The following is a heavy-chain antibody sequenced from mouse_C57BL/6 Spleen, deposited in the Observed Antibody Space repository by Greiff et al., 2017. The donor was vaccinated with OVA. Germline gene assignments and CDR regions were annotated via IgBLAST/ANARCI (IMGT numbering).Heavy chain of an antibody. J-gene: IGHJ2*01. Sequence: VKLMESGAELARPGASVKLSCKASGYTFTSYGISWVKQRTGKGLEWIGEIYPRSGNTYYNEKFKGKATLTADKSSSTAYMELRSLTSEDAAVYFCAGGDGYYFDYWGQGTTLTVSA. V-gene: IGHV1-81*01. D-gene: IGHD2-3*01. CDR1: GYTFTSYG. CDR3: AGGDGYYFDY. CDR2: IYPRSGNT.